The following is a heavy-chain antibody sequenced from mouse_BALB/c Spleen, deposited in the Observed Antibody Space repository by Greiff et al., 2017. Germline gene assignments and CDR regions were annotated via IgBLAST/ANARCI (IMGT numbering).Heavy chain of an antibody. CDR2: IWAGGST. J-gene: IGHJ3*01. CDR1: GFSLTSYG. Sequence: LVESGPGLVAPSQSLSITCTVSGFSLTSYGVHWVRQPPGKGLEWLGVIWAGGSTNYNSALMSRLSISKDNSKSQVFLKMNSLQTDDTAMYYCARAYGSSYMFAYWGQGTLVTVSA. D-gene: IGHD1-1*01. V-gene: IGHV2-9*02. CDR3: ARAYGSSYMFAY.